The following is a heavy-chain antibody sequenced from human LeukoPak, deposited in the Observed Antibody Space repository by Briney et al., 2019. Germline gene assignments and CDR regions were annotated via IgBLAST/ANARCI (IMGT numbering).Heavy chain of an antibody. D-gene: IGHD3-10*02. V-gene: IGHV3-30*04. J-gene: IGHJ6*04. Sequence: GGSLRLSCAASGFTFSSYAMHWARQAPGKGLEWVAITSYDETNKYYADSVKGRFTISRDNSKNTLYLQMNSLRAEDTAVYYCAELGITMIGGVWGKGTTVTISS. CDR3: AELGITMIGGV. CDR1: GFTFSSYA. CDR2: TSYDETNK.